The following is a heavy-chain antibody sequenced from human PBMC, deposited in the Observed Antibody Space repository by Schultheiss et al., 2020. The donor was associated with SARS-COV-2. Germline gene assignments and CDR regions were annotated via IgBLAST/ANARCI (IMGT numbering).Heavy chain of an antibody. CDR2: IIPIFGTA. CDR1: GGTFSSYA. V-gene: IGHV1-69*01. J-gene: IGHJ6*02. D-gene: IGHD2-15*01. Sequence: VKVSCKASGGTFSSYAISWVRQAPGQGLEWMGGIIPIFGTANYAQKFQGRVTITADESTSTAYMELSSLRSEDTAVYYCARDLEDIVVVVAGPASYYGMDVWGQGTTVTVSS. CDR3: ARDLEDIVVVVAGPASYYGMDV.